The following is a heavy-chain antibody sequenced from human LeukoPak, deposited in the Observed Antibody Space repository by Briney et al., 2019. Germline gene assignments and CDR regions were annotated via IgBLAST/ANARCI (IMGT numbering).Heavy chain of an antibody. CDR3: ARVDGYNFDY. J-gene: IGHJ4*02. V-gene: IGHV4-61*01. CDR2: IYYSGST. D-gene: IGHD5-24*01. CDR1: GGSVSSGSYY. Sequence: SETLFLTCTVSGGSVSSGSYYWSWIRQPPGKGLEWIGYIYYSGSTNYNPSLKSRVTISVDTSKNQFSLKLSSVTAADTAVYYCARVDGYNFDYWGQGTLVTVSS.